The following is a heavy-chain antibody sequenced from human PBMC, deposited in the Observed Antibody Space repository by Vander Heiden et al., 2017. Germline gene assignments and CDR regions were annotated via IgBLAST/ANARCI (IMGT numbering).Heavy chain of an antibody. CDR3: ARELDYYDSSGYITFDAFDI. D-gene: IGHD3-22*01. CDR2: ISSSSSYT. Sequence: QVQLVESGGGLVKPGGSLRLSCAASGFTFSDYYMSWIRQAPGKGLEWVSYISSSSSYTNYADSVKGRFTISRDNAKNSLYLQMNSLRAEDTAVYYCARELDYYDSSGYITFDAFDIWGQGTMVTVSS. V-gene: IGHV3-11*06. J-gene: IGHJ3*02. CDR1: GFTFSDYY.